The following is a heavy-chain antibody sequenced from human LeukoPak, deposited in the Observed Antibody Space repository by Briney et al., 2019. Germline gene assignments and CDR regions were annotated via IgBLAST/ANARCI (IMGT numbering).Heavy chain of an antibody. Sequence: ASVKVSCRASGYTFTGHYMHWVRQAPGQGLEWMGWINPDSGGTDYAQKFQGRVTMTRDTSITTAYMELSRLTSDDTAVYFCARDPRIKAAGDDNWFDPWGQGTLVSVSS. CDR3: ARDPRIKAAGDDNWFDP. CDR2: INPDSGGT. D-gene: IGHD6-13*01. V-gene: IGHV1-2*02. CDR1: GYTFTGHY. J-gene: IGHJ5*02.